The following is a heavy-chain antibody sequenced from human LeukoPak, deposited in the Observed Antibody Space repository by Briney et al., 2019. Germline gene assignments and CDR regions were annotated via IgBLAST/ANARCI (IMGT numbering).Heavy chain of an antibody. Sequence: GASLRLSCAAAGFAFSRYGIGWVRQAPGRGLEWVSGISGSGCNTYYGDSVKGRFTTFRDNSKKNVYLQMSSLRAEDTAVYYCAKAQGYLDSWGQGTLATVSS. CDR3: AKAQGYLDS. CDR1: GFAFSRYG. V-gene: IGHV3-23*01. J-gene: IGHJ4*02. CDR2: ISGSGCNT.